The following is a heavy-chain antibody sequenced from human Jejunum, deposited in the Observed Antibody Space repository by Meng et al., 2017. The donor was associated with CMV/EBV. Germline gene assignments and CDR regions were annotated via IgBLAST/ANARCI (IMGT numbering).Heavy chain of an antibody. Sequence: KVYCKASGYTITSYDVNRGRQAAEQGLEWMGWTNPRSASTGSAQKFQGRLTMTMNTSIGTAYMELSSLRSEDTAVYYCARNGIFFDYWGQGALVTVSS. D-gene: IGHD1-14*01. CDR2: TNPRSAST. V-gene: IGHV1-8*01. J-gene: IGHJ4*02. CDR3: ARNGIFFDY. CDR1: GYTITSYD.